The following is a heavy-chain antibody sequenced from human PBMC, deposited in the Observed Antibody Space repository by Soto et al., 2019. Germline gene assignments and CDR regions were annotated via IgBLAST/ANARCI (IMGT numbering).Heavy chain of an antibody. D-gene: IGHD7-27*01. CDR2: IYPGDSDT. Sequence: EVQLVQSGAEVKKPGESLKISCKGSGYSFTTYWIGWVRQMPGKGLEWMGIIYPGDSDTRYSPSFQGQVTISADKTINTAYLQWSSLKDSGTAMYYCARRARLTEYFDYWGQGTLVSVSS. V-gene: IGHV5-51*03. CDR3: ARRARLTEYFDY. CDR1: GYSFTTYW. J-gene: IGHJ4*02.